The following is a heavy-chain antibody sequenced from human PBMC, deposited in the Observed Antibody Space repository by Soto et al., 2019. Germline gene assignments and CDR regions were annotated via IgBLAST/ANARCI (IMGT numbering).Heavy chain of an antibody. J-gene: IGHJ3*02. Sequence: GGSLRLSCAASGFIFSRYTMNWVRQAPGKGLEWVSAISGSGSSTYYADSVKGRFTISRDNAKNSLYLQMNSLRAEDTAVYYCAAIAVAGEAYTFDIWGQGTMVTVSS. CDR3: AAIAVAGEAYTFDI. CDR1: GFIFSRYT. V-gene: IGHV3-23*01. CDR2: ISGSGSST. D-gene: IGHD6-19*01.